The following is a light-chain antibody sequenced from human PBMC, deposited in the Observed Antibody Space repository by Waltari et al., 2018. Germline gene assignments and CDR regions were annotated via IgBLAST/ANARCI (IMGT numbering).Light chain of an antibody. Sequence: DVVMTQSPLSLPVTLGQPATISCRSSQSLVHSDGKNYLNRFHQRPGQSPRRLIYKVFNRDSGVPDRFSGSGSGTDFTLKISRVEAEDVGAYYCMQATQWPLTFGQGTKVEIK. J-gene: IGKJ1*01. CDR2: KVF. CDR3: MQATQWPLT. CDR1: QSLVHSDGKNY. V-gene: IGKV2-30*02.